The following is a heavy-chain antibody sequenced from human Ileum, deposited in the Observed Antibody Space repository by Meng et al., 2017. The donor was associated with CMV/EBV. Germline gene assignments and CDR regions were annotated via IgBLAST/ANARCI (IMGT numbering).Heavy chain of an antibody. D-gene: IGHD5-24*01. CDR1: GFTVSSNY. J-gene: IGHJ4*02. CDR2: IYSCGST. Sequence: GGSLRLSCAASGFTVSSNYMSWVRQAPGKGLEWVSVIYSCGSTYYADSVKGRFTISRDNSKNTLYLQMNSLRAEDTAVYYCANAGGDRDGYAFDYWGQGTLVTVSS. V-gene: IGHV3-66*03. CDR3: ANAGGDRDGYAFDY.